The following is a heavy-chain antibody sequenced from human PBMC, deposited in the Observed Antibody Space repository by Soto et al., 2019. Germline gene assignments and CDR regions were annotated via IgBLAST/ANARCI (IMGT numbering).Heavy chain of an antibody. CDR1: GYTFTSYD. CDR2: MNPNSGNT. D-gene: IGHD5-12*01. Sequence: ASVKVSCKASGYTFTSYDINWVRQATGQGLEWMGWMNPNSGNTGYAQKFQGRVTMTRNTSISTAYMELSSLRSEDTAVYYCARGLQGYSGYDWSYMDVWGKGTTVTVSS. CDR3: ARGLQGYSGYDWSYMDV. V-gene: IGHV1-8*01. J-gene: IGHJ6*03.